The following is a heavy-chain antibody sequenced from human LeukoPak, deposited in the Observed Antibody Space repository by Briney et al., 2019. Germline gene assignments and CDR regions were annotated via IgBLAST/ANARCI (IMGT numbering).Heavy chain of an antibody. Sequence: GGSLRLSCAVSGFTFSSYEMNWVRLAPGKGLEWVSAISGSGSSTYYADSVKGRFTISRDNSKNTLFLQMNSLRAEDTAVYYCARSLSGYKLYFDYWGQGTLVTVSS. CDR1: GFTFSSYE. CDR3: ARSLSGYKLYFDY. V-gene: IGHV3-23*01. D-gene: IGHD3-22*01. J-gene: IGHJ4*02. CDR2: ISGSGSST.